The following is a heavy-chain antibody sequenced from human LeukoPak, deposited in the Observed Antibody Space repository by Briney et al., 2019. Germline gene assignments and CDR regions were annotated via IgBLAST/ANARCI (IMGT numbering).Heavy chain of an antibody. J-gene: IGHJ4*02. CDR3: ARDSSTYAGPPDY. CDR2: ITSTTSTI. V-gene: IGHV3-11*04. Sequence: PGGSLRLSCVASGFTFSDYYMNWIRQAPGKGLEWVSYITSTTSTINYADSVKGRFTISRDNAKNSLFLQMNSLRAEDTAVYYCARDSSTYAGPPDYWGQGTLVTVSS. CDR1: GFTFSDYY. D-gene: IGHD2-2*01.